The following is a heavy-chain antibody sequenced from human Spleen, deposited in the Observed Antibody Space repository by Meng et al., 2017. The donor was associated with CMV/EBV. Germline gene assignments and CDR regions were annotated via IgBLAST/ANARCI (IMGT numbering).Heavy chain of an antibody. CDR2: IFYSGST. J-gene: IGHJ6*02. Sequence: SETLSLTCNVSGGSISSTSYYWGWIRQPPGKGLEWIGSIFYSGSTYYNPSLKSRVTLSVDTSKLQFSLKLSSVTAADTAVYYCARNQVGATSTMDSSYYAMDVWGQGTTVTVSS. V-gene: IGHV4-39*07. CDR1: GGSISSTSYY. CDR3: ARNQVGATSTMDSSYYAMDV. D-gene: IGHD1-26*01.